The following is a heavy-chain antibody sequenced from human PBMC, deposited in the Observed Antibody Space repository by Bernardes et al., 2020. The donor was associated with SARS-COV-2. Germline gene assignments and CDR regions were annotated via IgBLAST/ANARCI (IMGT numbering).Heavy chain of an antibody. CDR1: GGSISNSPYY. J-gene: IGHJ6*02. D-gene: IGHD2-2*01. CDR3: ATVFCSTTSCYNPSDPYYYYYGLDV. V-gene: IGHV4-39*01. Sequence: SETLSLTCTVSGGSISNSPYYWGWIPQPPGKGLEWIGSIYYSGTTSYNPSLKSRITISVDTSKNQFSLKLTSVTAADTAVYYCATVFCSTTSCYNPSDPYYYYYGLDVWGQGTTVTVSS. CDR2: IYYSGTT.